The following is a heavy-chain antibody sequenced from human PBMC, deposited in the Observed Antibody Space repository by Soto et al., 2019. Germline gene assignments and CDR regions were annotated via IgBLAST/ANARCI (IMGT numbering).Heavy chain of an antibody. V-gene: IGHV2-5*02. CDR3: AHRVTYYYDSSGYYYEYFQH. Sequence: QITLKESGPTLVKPTQTLTLTCTFSGFSLSTSGVGVGWIRQPPGKALEWLALIYWDDDKRYSPSLKSRLTITKDTSNNQVVLTMTNMDPVDTATYYCAHRVTYYYDSSGYYYEYFQHWGQGTLVTVSS. J-gene: IGHJ1*01. D-gene: IGHD3-22*01. CDR2: IYWDDDK. CDR1: GFSLSTSGVG.